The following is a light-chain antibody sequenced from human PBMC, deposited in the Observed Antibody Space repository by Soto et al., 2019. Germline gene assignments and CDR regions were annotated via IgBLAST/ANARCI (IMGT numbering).Light chain of an antibody. CDR2: GNF. J-gene: IGLJ2*01. CDR1: RSNIGAGYD. V-gene: IGLV1-40*01. CDR3: QSYDNSEAVI. Sequence: QSVLTQPPSVSGAPGQRVTISCTGSRSNIGAGYDVPWYQQLPGAAPKLLIYGNFDRPSGVPDRVSASKSGTSASLAVTGLQAEDEANYYCQSYDNSEAVIFGGGTKVTVL.